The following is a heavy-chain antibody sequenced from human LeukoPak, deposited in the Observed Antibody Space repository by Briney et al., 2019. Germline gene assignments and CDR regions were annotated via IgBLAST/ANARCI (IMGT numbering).Heavy chain of an antibody. V-gene: IGHV3-48*03. CDR1: GFTFSSYA. Sequence: GGSLRLSCAASGFTFSSYAMHWVRQAPGKGLEWVSYIRSRGGTIYYADSVKGRFTISRDNAKNSLYLQMNSLRAEDTAVYYCARDFGRWFLDYWGQGTLVTVSS. D-gene: IGHD4-23*01. CDR3: ARDFGRWFLDY. CDR2: IRSRGGTI. J-gene: IGHJ4*02.